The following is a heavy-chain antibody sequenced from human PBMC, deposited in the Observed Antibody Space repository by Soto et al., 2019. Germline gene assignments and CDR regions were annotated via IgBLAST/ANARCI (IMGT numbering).Heavy chain of an antibody. CDR2: IGPAGDP. V-gene: IGHV3-13*05. Sequence: GESLKISCAASGFTFSTYDMHWVRQPTGKGLEWVSAIGPAGDPYYPGAVKGRFTISRDNAKNSLYLQMDSLRAGDTAVYYCARAVAGTRAYYYYGMDVWGQGTTVTVSS. D-gene: IGHD6-19*01. J-gene: IGHJ6*02. CDR3: ARAVAGTRAYYYYGMDV. CDR1: GFTFSTYD.